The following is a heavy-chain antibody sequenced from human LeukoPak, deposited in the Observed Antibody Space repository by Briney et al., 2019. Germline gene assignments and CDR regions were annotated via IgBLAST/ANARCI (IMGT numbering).Heavy chain of an antibody. V-gene: IGHV5-51*01. Sequence: GESLKISCKGSGYSFTTYWIAGVRQMPGKGLEWVGIIYPGDSDTRYSPSFQGQVTISTDKSITTAYLQWSSLTASDTAMYYCARGGYSGYESDYWGQGTLVTVSS. J-gene: IGHJ4*02. D-gene: IGHD5-12*01. CDR2: IYPGDSDT. CDR3: ARGGYSGYESDY. CDR1: GYSFTTYW.